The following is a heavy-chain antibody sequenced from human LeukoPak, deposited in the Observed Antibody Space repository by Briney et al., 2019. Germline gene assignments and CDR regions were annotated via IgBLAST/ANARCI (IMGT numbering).Heavy chain of an antibody. J-gene: IGHJ6*03. CDR1: GGSISSSSYY. CDR2: IYYSGST. Sequence: PSETLSLTCTVSGGSISSSSYYWGWIRQPPGKGLEWIGSIYYSGSTYYNPSLKSRVTISVDTSKNQFSLKLSSVTAADTAVYYCAGHPYSGSYYYYMDVWGKGTTVTVSS. V-gene: IGHV4-39*01. D-gene: IGHD1-26*01. CDR3: AGHPYSGSYYYYMDV.